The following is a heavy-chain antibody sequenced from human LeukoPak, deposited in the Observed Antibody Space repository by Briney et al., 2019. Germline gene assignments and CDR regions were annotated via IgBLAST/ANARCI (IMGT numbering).Heavy chain of an antibody. CDR2: ISAYNGNT. CDR1: GYTFTRYG. J-gene: IGHJ5*02. V-gene: IGHV1-18*01. Sequence: ASVKVSCKASGYTFTRYGISWVRQASGQGLEWMGWISAYNGNTNYAQMLQGRVTMTTDTSTTTAYMELRSLRSDDTAVYYCARVRCYYGSGSYWEPNNWCDRWGRGTLVSVSS. CDR3: ARVRCYYGSGSYWEPNNWCDR. D-gene: IGHD3-10*01.